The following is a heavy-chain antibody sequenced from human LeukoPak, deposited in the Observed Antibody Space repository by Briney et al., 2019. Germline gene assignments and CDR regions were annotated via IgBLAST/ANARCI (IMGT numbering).Heavy chain of an antibody. CDR1: GFTLSAYT. J-gene: IGHJ5*02. Sequence: GGSLRLSCAATGFTLSAYTMNWVRQAPGQGLEWVSSISSSSNYIYYADSVKGRFTISRDNAKNSLFLQMNGLRADDTAVCYCESDPGGRFDPGRQGTLVTVSS. V-gene: IGHV3-21*04. D-gene: IGHD3-16*01. CDR3: ESDPGGRFDP. CDR2: ISSSSNYI.